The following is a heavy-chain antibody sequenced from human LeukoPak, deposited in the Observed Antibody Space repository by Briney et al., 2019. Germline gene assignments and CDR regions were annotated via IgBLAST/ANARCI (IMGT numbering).Heavy chain of an antibody. CDR1: GGSISSDF. CDR2: IYGSGST. Sequence: SETLSLTCTVSGGSISSDFWIWVRQPPGKGLEWIGYIYGSGSTNYNPSLKSRVSISVDTSKNQFSLKVNSVTAADTAVYYCARDGAVAGSAYFDYWGQGTLVTVSS. CDR3: ARDGAVAGSAYFDY. V-gene: IGHV4-59*01. J-gene: IGHJ4*02. D-gene: IGHD6-19*01.